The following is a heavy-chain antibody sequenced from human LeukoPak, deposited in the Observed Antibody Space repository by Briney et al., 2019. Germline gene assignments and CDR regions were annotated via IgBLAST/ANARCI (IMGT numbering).Heavy chain of an antibody. V-gene: IGHV3-15*01. CDR3: TTDLGLTMIRGVIVY. CDR2: IKSKGDGETT. J-gene: IGHJ4*02. D-gene: IGHD3-10*01. CDR1: GFTFTNAW. Sequence: PGGSLRLSCAASGFTFTNAWMTWVRQAPGKGLEWVGRIKSKGDGETTDYAAPVKGRFSMSRDDSKATMYLQMYSLEADDTAVYYCTTDLGLTMIRGVIVYWGQGALVTVSS.